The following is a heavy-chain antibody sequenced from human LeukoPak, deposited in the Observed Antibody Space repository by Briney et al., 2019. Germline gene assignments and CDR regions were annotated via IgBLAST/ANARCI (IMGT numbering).Heavy chain of an antibody. CDR2: IYYSGST. D-gene: IGHD3-9*01. Sequence: SETLSLTCTVSGGSISSSSYYWGWIRQPPGKGLEWIGSIYYSGSTYYNPSLKSRVTISVDTSKNQFSLKLSSVTAADTAVYYCARSKDILTGYCFDYWGQGTLVTVSS. J-gene: IGHJ4*02. CDR1: GGSISSSSYY. CDR3: ARSKDILTGYCFDY. V-gene: IGHV4-39*07.